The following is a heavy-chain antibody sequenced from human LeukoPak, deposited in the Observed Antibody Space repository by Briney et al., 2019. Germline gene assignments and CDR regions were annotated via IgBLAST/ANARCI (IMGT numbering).Heavy chain of an antibody. CDR3: ARDGGVPAAKAFDI. D-gene: IGHD2-2*01. CDR1: GFIFSSFW. CDR2: INTDGSST. J-gene: IGHJ3*02. Sequence: GGSLRLSCAASGFIFSSFWMHWVRQAPGKGLVWVSRINTDGSSTTYADSVKGRFTISRDNAKNTLYLQMNSLRAEDTAVYYCARDGGVPAAKAFDIWGQGTMVTVSS. V-gene: IGHV3-74*03.